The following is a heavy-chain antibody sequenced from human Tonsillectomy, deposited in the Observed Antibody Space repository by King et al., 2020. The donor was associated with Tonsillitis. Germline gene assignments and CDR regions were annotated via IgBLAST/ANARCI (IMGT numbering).Heavy chain of an antibody. V-gene: IGHV3-30-3*01. J-gene: IGHJ4*01. CDR2: ISYDGSNK. D-gene: IGHD6-13*01. CDR1: GFTFSSYA. Sequence: VQLVESGGGVVQPGRSLRLSCAASGFTFSSYAMHWVRQAPGKGLEWVAVISYDGSNKYYADSVKGRFTISRDNSKNTLYLQMNSLRAEDTAVYYCASTGYSSSWGHGTLVSVSS. CDR3: ASTGYSSS.